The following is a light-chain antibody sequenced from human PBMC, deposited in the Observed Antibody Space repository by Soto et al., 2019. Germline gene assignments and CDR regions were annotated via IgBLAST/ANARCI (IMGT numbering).Light chain of an antibody. J-gene: IGKJ4*01. Sequence: DIQMTQSPSSLSASVGASVTITCRASQGISSYLAWYQQKPGKVPRLLIYAASTLQSGVPSRFSGSGSGTDFTLTISSLQPEDVATYYCQQYDSAPSLTFGGGTKVEIK. CDR3: QQYDSAPSLT. V-gene: IGKV1-27*01. CDR1: QGISSY. CDR2: AAS.